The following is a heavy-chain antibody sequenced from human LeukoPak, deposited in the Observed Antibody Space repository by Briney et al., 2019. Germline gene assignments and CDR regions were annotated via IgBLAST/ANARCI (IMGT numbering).Heavy chain of an antibody. J-gene: IGHJ3*02. CDR1: GFTFSSYA. Sequence: GGSLRLSCVASGFTFSSYAMSWVRQAPGKGLEWVSSLSGSGGSTYYADSVKGRFTISRDNSKNTLYLQMNSLRAEDTAVYYCASLTVGATSWGELDAFDIWGQGTMVTVSS. CDR2: LSGSGGST. V-gene: IGHV3-23*01. CDR3: ASLTVGATSWGELDAFDI. D-gene: IGHD1-26*01.